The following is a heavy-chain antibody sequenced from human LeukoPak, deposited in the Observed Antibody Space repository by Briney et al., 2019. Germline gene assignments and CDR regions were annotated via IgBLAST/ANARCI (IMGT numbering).Heavy chain of an antibody. CDR3: ARDANYYGSGSYYNERELDY. Sequence: GGSLRLSCAASGFTFSSYAMHWVRQAPGKGLEWVAVISYDGSNKYYADSVKGRFTISRDNSKNTLYLQMNSLRAEDTAVYCCARDANYYGSGSYYNERELDYWGQGTLVTVSS. CDR1: GFTFSSYA. V-gene: IGHV3-30*04. CDR2: ISYDGSNK. J-gene: IGHJ4*02. D-gene: IGHD3-10*01.